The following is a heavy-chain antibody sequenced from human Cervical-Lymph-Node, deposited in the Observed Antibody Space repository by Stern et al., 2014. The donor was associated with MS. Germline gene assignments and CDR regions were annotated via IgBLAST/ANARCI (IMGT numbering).Heavy chain of an antibody. Sequence: VQLVESGGGVVKPGRSLKLSCAASGFEFSSYGIHWVRQAPGKGLEWVAVIWYDGSKKFYAEFVKGRFTISRDNSKNTGYLQMNSLRAEDTAVYYCTGVNYDILTGYYSDYWGQGTLVTVSS. J-gene: IGHJ4*02. CDR3: TGVNYDILTGYYSDY. CDR2: IWYDGSKK. V-gene: IGHV3-33*01. D-gene: IGHD3-9*01. CDR1: GFEFSSYG.